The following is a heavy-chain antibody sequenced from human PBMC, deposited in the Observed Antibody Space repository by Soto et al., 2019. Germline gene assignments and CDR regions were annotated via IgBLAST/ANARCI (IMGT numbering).Heavy chain of an antibody. CDR1: GGSISSGGYY. V-gene: IGHV4-31*03. J-gene: IGHJ5*02. CDR2: IYYSGST. D-gene: IGHD2-15*01. Sequence: SETLSLTCTVSGGSISSGGYYWSWIRQHPGKGLEWIGYIYYSGSTYYNPSLKSRVTISVDTSKNQFSLKLSSVTAADTAVYYCARDNGKYCSGGSCYFNNWFDPWGQGTLVTVSS. CDR3: ARDNGKYCSGGSCYFNNWFDP.